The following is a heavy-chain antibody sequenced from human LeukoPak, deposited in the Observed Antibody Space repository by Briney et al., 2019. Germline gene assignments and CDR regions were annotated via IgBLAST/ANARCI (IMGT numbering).Heavy chain of an antibody. J-gene: IGHJ4*02. CDR3: ARDFGTYYYDSSGYEPFDY. V-gene: IGHV1-3*02. Sequence: GASVKVSCKASGYTFTSYAMQWVRQAPGQRLEWMGWSNAGNGNTKYSQEFQGRVTITRDTSASTAYMELSSLRSEDTAVYYCARDFGTYYYDSSGYEPFDYWGQGTLVTVSS. CDR1: GYTFTSYA. D-gene: IGHD3-22*01. CDR2: SNAGNGNT.